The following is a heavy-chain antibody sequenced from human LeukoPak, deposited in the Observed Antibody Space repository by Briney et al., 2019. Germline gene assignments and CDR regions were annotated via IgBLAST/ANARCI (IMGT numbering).Heavy chain of an antibody. CDR2: ISPTGSTT. Sequence: GGSLRLSCTASGFSFSGHWMHWARQLPGKGLVWVSRISPTGSTTSYADSVKGRFTVSRDNAKNTLYLQVNNLRAEDTAVYYCARGPNSNWSGLDFWGQGALLTVSS. J-gene: IGHJ4*02. V-gene: IGHV3-74*01. D-gene: IGHD6-6*01. CDR3: ARGPNSNWSGLDF. CDR1: GFSFSGHW.